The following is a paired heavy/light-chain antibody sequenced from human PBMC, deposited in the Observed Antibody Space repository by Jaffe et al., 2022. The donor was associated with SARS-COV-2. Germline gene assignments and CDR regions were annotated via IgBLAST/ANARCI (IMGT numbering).Heavy chain of an antibody. Sequence: EVQLVESGGGLVQPGGSLRLSCAASGFTFSSYAMSWVRQAPGKGLEWVSAISGSGGSTYYADSVKGRFTISRDNSKNTLYLQMNSLRAEDTAVYYCAKDHGIKQWLVALPHDAFDIWGQGTMVTVSS. CDR2: ISGSGGST. CDR1: GFTFSSYA. D-gene: IGHD6-19*01. V-gene: IGHV3-23*04. J-gene: IGHJ3*02. CDR3: AKDHGIKQWLVALPHDAFDI.
Light chain of an antibody. CDR1: SSNIGAGYD. Sequence: QSVLTQPPSVSGAPGQRVTISCTGSSSNIGAGYDVHWYQQLPGTAPKLLIYGNSNRPSGVPDRFSGSKSGTSASLAITGLQAEDEADYYCQSYDSSLGVFGGGTKLTVL. CDR2: GNS. CDR3: QSYDSSLGV. J-gene: IGLJ2*01. V-gene: IGLV1-40*01.